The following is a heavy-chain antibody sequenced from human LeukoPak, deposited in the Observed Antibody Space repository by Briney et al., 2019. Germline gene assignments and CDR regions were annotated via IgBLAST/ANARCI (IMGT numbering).Heavy chain of an antibody. V-gene: IGHV3-30*02. CDR2: IRSDGGIK. J-gene: IGHJ5*02. CDR3: AKGGRNYDSSAYNDAT. D-gene: IGHD3-22*01. CDR1: GFTFNNCG. Sequence: PGGSLRLSCAASGFTFNNCGMHWVRQAPGKGLEWLAFIRSDGGIKYYRDSVKDRFTISRDNSKNTLYLEMDSLTPDDTAVYYCAKGGRNYDSSAYNDATWGQGTLVTVSS.